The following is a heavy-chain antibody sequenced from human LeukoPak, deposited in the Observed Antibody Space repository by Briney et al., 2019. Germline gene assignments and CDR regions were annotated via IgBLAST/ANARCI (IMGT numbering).Heavy chain of an antibody. D-gene: IGHD5-18*01. CDR1: GFTFSSYA. CDR3: ARASRGYSYGSGY. CDR2: ISYDGSNK. V-gene: IGHV3-30-3*01. J-gene: IGHJ4*02. Sequence: PGRSLRLSCAASGFTFSSYAMHWVRQAPGKGLEWVAAISYDGSNKYYADSVKGRFTISRDNSKNTLYLQMNSLRAEDTAVYYCARASRGYSYGSGYWGQGTLVTVSS.